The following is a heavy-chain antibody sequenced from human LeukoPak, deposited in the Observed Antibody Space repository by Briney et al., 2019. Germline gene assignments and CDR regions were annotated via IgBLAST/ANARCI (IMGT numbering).Heavy chain of an antibody. D-gene: IGHD4-17*01. CDR2: IYYSGST. Sequence: SETLSLTCTVSGGSISIYYWSWIRQPPGKGLEWIGYIYYSGSTNYNPSLKSRVTISVDTSKNQFSLKLSSVTAADTAVYYCARVRAYGDYVWIDYWGQGTLVTVSS. CDR3: ARVRAYGDYVWIDY. J-gene: IGHJ4*02. V-gene: IGHV4-59*01. CDR1: GGSISIYY.